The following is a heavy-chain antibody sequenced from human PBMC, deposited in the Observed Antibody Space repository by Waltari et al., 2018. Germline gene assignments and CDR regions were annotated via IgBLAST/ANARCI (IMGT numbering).Heavy chain of an antibody. CDR2: IQRSGRT. Sequence: QMQMQESGPGLVKPSETLSVTCTVSGESMSSGDWWSWVRQSPEKGLEWIGQIQRSGRTHYNPSFESRVSISVDPSSNQFSLRMTSTTAADTAVYYCARDRGRGIYLDSWGRGTL. CDR3: ARDRGRGIYLDS. CDR1: GESMSSGDW. V-gene: IGHV4-4*02. D-gene: IGHD2-15*01. J-gene: IGHJ4*02.